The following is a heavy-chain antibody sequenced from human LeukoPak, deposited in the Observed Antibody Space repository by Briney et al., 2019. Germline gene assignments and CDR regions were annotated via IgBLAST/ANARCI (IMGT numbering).Heavy chain of an antibody. CDR2: INHSGST. CDR3: ARVLGGSFNYYFDY. Sequence: SETLSLTCAVYGGSFSGYYWSWIRQPPEKGLEWIGEINHSGSTNYNPSLKSRVTISVDTSKNQFSLKLSSVTAADTAVYYCARVLGGSFNYYFDYWGQGTLVTVSS. J-gene: IGHJ4*02. CDR1: GGSFSGYY. V-gene: IGHV4-34*01. D-gene: IGHD2-15*01.